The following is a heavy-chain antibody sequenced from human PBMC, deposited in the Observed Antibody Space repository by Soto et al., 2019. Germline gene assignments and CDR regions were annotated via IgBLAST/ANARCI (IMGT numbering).Heavy chain of an antibody. CDR3: ARGIAAAGNLDYYYCYMDV. D-gene: IGHD6-13*01. CDR2: IKQDGSEK. V-gene: IGHV3-7*01. J-gene: IGHJ6*03. Sequence: GGSLRLSCAASGFTFSSYWMSWVRQAPGKGLEWVANIKQDGSEKYYVDSVKGRFTISRDNAKNSLYLQMNSLRAEDTAVYYCARGIAAAGNLDYYYCYMDVWGKGTTVTVSS. CDR1: GFTFSSYW.